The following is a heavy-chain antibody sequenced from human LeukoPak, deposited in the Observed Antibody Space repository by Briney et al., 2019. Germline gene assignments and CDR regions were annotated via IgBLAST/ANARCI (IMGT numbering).Heavy chain of an antibody. CDR1: GFTFGSYE. J-gene: IGHJ4*02. CDR2: ISGGGEST. V-gene: IGHV3-48*03. CDR3: ARRSGRRYEY. D-gene: IGHD5-24*01. Sequence: GGSLRLSCAASGFTFGSYEMNWVRHAPGRGLGWVSHISGGGESTVYPDAVKGRFTISRDNAKNSLYLQMNSLRVEDTGVYYCARRSGRRYEYWGQGVLVTVSP.